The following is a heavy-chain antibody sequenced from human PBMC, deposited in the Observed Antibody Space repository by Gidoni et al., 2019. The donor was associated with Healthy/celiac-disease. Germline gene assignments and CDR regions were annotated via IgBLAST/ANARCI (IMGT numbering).Heavy chain of an antibody. J-gene: IGHJ4*02. V-gene: IGHV2-26*01. CDR3: ARIYHGYYDSSGYLDY. Sequence: QVTLKESGPVLVKPTETLTLTCTVSGFSLSNARMGVSWIRQPPGKALEWLAHIFSNDEKSYSTSLKSRLTISKDTSKSQVVLTMTNMDPVDTATYYCARIYHGYYDSSGYLDYWGQGTLVTVSS. CDR2: IFSNDEK. CDR1: GFSLSNARMG. D-gene: IGHD3-22*01.